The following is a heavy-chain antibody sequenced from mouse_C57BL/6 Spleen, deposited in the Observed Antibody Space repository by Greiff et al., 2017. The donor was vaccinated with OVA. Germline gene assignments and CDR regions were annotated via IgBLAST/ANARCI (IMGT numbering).Heavy chain of an antibody. CDR2: INPNNGGT. CDR3: ARGGYGNYFDY. CDR1: GYTFTDYY. D-gene: IGHD1-1*01. Sequence: VQLQQSGPELVKPGASVKISCKASGYTFTDYYMNWVKQSHGKSLEWIGDINPNNGGTSYNQKFKGKATLTVDKSSSTAYMELRILTSEDSAVYYCARGGYGNYFDYWGQGTTLTVSS. V-gene: IGHV1-26*01. J-gene: IGHJ2*01.